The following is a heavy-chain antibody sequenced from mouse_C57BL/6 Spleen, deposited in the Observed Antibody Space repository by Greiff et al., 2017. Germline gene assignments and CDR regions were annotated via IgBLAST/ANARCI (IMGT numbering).Heavy chain of an antibody. Sequence: VQLQQSGPELVKPGASVKISCKASGYTFTDYYMNWVKQSHGKSLEWIGDINPNNGGTSYNQKFKGKATLTVDKSSSTAYMELRSLTSEDSAVYYCARKGIYYGSSYNCDVWGTGTTVTVSS. D-gene: IGHD1-1*01. CDR2: INPNNGGT. J-gene: IGHJ1*03. CDR1: GYTFTDYY. V-gene: IGHV1-26*01. CDR3: ARKGIYYGSSYNCDV.